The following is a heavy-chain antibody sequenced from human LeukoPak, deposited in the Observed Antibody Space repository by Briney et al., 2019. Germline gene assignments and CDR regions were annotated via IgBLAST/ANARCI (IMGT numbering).Heavy chain of an antibody. Sequence: GASLRLSCAASGFTFSNYAMSWVRQAPGKGLEWVSTISGSGGSTYYADSVKGRFTISRDNSKNTLYLQMNSLRAEDTAVYYCAWGYSYGEGGFDYWGQGTLVTVSS. CDR2: ISGSGGST. J-gene: IGHJ4*02. V-gene: IGHV3-23*01. CDR3: AWGYSYGEGGFDY. CDR1: GFTFSNYA. D-gene: IGHD5-18*01.